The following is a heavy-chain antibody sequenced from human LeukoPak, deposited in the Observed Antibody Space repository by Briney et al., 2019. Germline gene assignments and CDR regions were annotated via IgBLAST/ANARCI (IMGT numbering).Heavy chain of an antibody. CDR3: ARDGVGGSGFDP. J-gene: IGHJ5*02. V-gene: IGHV3-21*01. CDR2: ISSSSSYI. D-gene: IGHD1-26*01. CDR1: GFTFSSYS. Sequence: KPGGSLRLSCAASGFTFSSYSMNWVRQAPGKGLEWVSSISSSSSYIYYADSVKGRFTTSRDYAKNSLYLQMNSLRAEDTAVYYCARDGVGGSGFDPWGQGTLVTVSS.